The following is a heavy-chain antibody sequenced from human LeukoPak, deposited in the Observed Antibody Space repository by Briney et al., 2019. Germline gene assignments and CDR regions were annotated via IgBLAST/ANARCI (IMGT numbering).Heavy chain of an antibody. J-gene: IGHJ6*03. D-gene: IGHD6-13*01. CDR1: GGSISSYY. V-gene: IGHV4-4*07. CDR2: IYTSGST. CDR3: ARDGYSSNWYAPGNYYYYMDV. Sequence: ETLSLTCTVSGGSISSYYWSWIRQPAGKGLEWIGRIYTSGSTNYNPSLKSRVTMSVDTSKNQFSLKLSSVTAADTAVYYCARDGYSSNWYAPGNYYYYMDVWGKGTTVTISS.